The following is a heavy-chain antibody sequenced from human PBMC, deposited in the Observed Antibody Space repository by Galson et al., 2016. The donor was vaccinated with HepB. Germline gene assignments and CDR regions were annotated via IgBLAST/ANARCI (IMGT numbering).Heavy chain of an antibody. CDR1: GYTFTSYH. CDR3: AGGRPLVVMVRRGFDP. D-gene: IGHD2-15*01. Sequence: SVKVSCKASGYTFTSYHMHWVRQAPGHGLEWMGIINPNVGSTMYAQKFHDRVTMTRDTSTNTVYMELSSLRSEETAVYYCAGGRPLVVMVRRGFDPWGQGTQVTFSA. V-gene: IGHV1-46*01. CDR2: INPNVGST. J-gene: IGHJ5*02.